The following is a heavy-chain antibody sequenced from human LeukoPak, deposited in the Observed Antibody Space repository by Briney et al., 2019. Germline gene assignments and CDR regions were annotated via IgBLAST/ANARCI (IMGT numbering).Heavy chain of an antibody. CDR3: ARDRGAVAATWFDY. D-gene: IGHD6-19*01. J-gene: IGHJ4*02. CDR2: ISGSGGST. Sequence: PGGSLRLSCAASGFTFSSYAMSWVRQAPGKGLEWVSVISGSGGSTYYADSVKGRFTISRDNAKNSLYLQMDGLRAEDTAVYYCARDRGAVAATWFDYWGQGTLVTVSS. CDR1: GFTFSSYA. V-gene: IGHV3-23*01.